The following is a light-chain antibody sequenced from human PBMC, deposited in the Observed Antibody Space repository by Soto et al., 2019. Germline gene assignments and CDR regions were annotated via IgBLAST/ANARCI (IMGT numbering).Light chain of an antibody. CDR1: QSISDW. CDR3: HQYHRYSVT. CDR2: QAS. Sequence: DIQMTQSPSALSASVGDRVTITCRASQSISDWLAWYQQKPGKAPKFLIYQASILESGVPSRFSGSGSGTEFTLTISSLQPDDFATYYCHQYHRYSVTFGGGTKVEIK. V-gene: IGKV1-5*03. J-gene: IGKJ4*01.